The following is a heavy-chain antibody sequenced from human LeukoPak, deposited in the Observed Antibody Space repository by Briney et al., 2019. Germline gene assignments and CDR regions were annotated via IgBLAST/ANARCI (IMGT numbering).Heavy chain of an antibody. CDR1: EFTFSSYA. Sequence: GRSLRLSCAASEFTFSSYAMHWVRQAPGKGLEWVAVISYDGSNKYYADSVKGRFTISRDNSKNTLYLQMNSLRAEDTAVYYCARTLITRRYYDFWSGPTNWFDPWGQGTLVTVSS. D-gene: IGHD3-3*01. CDR3: ARTLITRRYYDFWSGPTNWFDP. CDR2: ISYDGSNK. V-gene: IGHV3-30-3*01. J-gene: IGHJ5*02.